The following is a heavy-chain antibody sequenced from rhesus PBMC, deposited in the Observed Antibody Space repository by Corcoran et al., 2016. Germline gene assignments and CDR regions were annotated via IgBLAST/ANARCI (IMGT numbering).Heavy chain of an antibody. D-gene: IGHD3-16*01. CDR3: ARDGDYYSGRPLGALDS. J-gene: IGHJ6*01. CDR2: ISYSGST. V-gene: IGHV4-122*02. Sequence: QLQLQESGPGLVKPSETLSLTCAVSGYSISSGYGWSWIRQPPGKGLEWIGYISYSGSTSYNPSLKSRVTISRDTSKNQFSLKLSSVTAADTAVYYCARDGDYYSGRPLGALDSWAKGSSSPSPQ. CDR1: GYSISSGYG.